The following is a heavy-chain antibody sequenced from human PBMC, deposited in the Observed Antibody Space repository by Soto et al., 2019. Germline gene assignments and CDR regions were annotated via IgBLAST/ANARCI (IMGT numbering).Heavy chain of an antibody. Sequence: ALRLSCAASGFTFDDYAMHWVRQAPGKGLEWVSGISWNSGSIGYADSVKGRFTISRDNAKNSLYLQMNSLRAEDTALYYCAKVPGYSSSWYYFDYWGQGTLVTVSS. CDR1: GFTFDDYA. D-gene: IGHD6-13*01. V-gene: IGHV3-9*01. J-gene: IGHJ4*02. CDR2: ISWNSGSI. CDR3: AKVPGYSSSWYYFDY.